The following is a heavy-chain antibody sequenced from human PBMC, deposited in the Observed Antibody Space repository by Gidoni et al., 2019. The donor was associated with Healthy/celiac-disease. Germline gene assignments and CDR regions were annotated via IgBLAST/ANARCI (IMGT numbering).Heavy chain of an antibody. CDR1: GGSISSSSYY. D-gene: IGHD5-12*01. CDR3: ARHGDSGYDSQRRIQLGFFLAY. CDR2: IYYSGST. V-gene: IGHV4-39*01. J-gene: IGHJ4*02. Sequence: QLQLQESGPGLVKPSETLSLTCTVSGGSISSSSYYWGWIRQPPGKGLEWIGSIYYSGSTYYNPSLKSRVTISVDTSKNQFSLKLSSGTAADTAVYYCARHGDSGYDSQRRIQLGFFLAYWGQGTLVTVSS.